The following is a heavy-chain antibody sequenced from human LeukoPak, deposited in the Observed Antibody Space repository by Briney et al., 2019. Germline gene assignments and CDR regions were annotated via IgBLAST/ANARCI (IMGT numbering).Heavy chain of an antibody. CDR1: GYTFTGYY. J-gene: IGHJ3*02. CDR2: INPNSGGT. CDR3: ARSGSPVISGDAFDI. Sequence: GASVKVSCKASGYTFTGYYMHWVRQAPGQGLEWMGWINPNSGGTNYAQKFQGRVTMTRDTSISTAYMELSSLRSEDMAVYYCARSGSPVISGDAFDIWGQGTMVTVSS. V-gene: IGHV1-2*02. D-gene: IGHD3-16*02.